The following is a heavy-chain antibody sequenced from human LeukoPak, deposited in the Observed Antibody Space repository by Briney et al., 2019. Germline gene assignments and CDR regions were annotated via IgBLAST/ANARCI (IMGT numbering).Heavy chain of an antibody. V-gene: IGHV3-33*01. J-gene: IGHJ5*02. CDR2: IWYDGSNK. CDR1: GFTFSSYG. CDR3: ARDYYGSGSPIGFDP. D-gene: IGHD3-10*01. Sequence: GGSLRLSCAVSGFTFSSYGMHWVRQAPGKGLEWVAVIWYDGSNKYYADSVKGRFTISRDNSKNTLYLQMNSLRAEDTAVYYCARDYYGSGSPIGFDPWGQGTLVTVSS.